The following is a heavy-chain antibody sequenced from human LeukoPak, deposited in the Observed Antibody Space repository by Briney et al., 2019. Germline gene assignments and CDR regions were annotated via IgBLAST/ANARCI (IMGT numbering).Heavy chain of an antibody. CDR3: AKDMTYASGWGIDS. CDR1: GFTFDKYA. CDR2: ISADVDGT. Sequence: GGSLRLSCAASGFTFDKYAMHWVRQRPGNGREWVSLISADVDGTHYADSARGRFTISRDNSKNSLYLQMNSLRPEDTALYYCAKDMTYASGWGIDSWGQGTLVTVSS. D-gene: IGHD6-19*01. J-gene: IGHJ4*02. V-gene: IGHV3-43*02.